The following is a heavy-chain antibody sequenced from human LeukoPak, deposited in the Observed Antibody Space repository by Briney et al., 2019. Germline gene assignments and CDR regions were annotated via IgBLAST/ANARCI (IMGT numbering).Heavy chain of an antibody. Sequence: PGGSLRLSCAASGFTFNDYNMNWVRQAPGKALEWVSSITSSGTYIFYADSVKGRFTISRDNAKNTLYLQMNSLRAEDTAVYYCAKGSKAMIFTRDPYMDVWGKGSPVTISS. J-gene: IGHJ6*03. CDR1: GFTFNDYN. V-gene: IGHV3-21*01. CDR2: ITSSGTYI. D-gene: IGHD3/OR15-3a*01. CDR3: AKGSKAMIFTRDPYMDV.